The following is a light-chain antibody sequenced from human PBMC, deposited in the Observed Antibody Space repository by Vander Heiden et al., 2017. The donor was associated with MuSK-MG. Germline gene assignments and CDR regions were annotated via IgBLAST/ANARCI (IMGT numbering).Light chain of an antibody. J-gene: IGKJ1*01. CDR2: GAS. CDR1: QSVSSSY. V-gene: IGKV3-20*01. Sequence: EIVLTQSSRPLSLSPGERPTLSCRASQSVSSSYLARYQQKPGQTPRLLIYGASSRATGIPDRFSGSGSGTDFTLTIIRLEAEDIAVYYCHEDGSSARTFGQGTKVEIK. CDR3: HEDGSSART.